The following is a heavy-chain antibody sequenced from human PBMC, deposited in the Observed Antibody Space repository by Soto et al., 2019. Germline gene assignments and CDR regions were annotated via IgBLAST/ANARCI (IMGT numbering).Heavy chain of an antibody. Sequence: QVQLQESGPGLVKPSQTLALTCTVSGGSITSGDYSWSWIRQPPGKGLEWIGYILNRGSTYYNPSLKSRVTISMNTFKNQFSLKLTSVTAADTAVYYCARTLGGFFDYWGLGTLVTVSS. CDR1: GGSITSGDYS. J-gene: IGHJ4*02. V-gene: IGHV4-30-4*01. D-gene: IGHD3-16*01. CDR2: ILNRGST. CDR3: ARTLGGFFDY.